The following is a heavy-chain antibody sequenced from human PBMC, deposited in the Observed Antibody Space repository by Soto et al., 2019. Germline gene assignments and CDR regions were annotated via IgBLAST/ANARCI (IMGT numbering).Heavy chain of an antibody. J-gene: IGHJ6*02. CDR1: GFTFSGSA. Sequence: GGSLRLSCAASGFTFSGSAMHWVRQASGKGLEWVGRIRSKANSYATAYAASVKGRFTISRDDSKNTAYLQMNSLKTEDTAVYYGTQTAWYSSAPMDVWGQGTTVTVSS. CDR3: TQTAWYSSAPMDV. CDR2: IRSKANSYAT. V-gene: IGHV3-73*01. D-gene: IGHD6-25*01.